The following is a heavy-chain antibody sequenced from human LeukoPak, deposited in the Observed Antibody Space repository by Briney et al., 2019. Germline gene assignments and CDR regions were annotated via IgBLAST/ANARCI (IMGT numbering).Heavy chain of an antibody. CDR1: GFTFSNNW. CDR3: ARDMKGNLDY. J-gene: IGHJ4*02. Sequence: GGSLRLSCAASGFTFSNNWMAWVRQAPGKGLEWVANINQDGGTKQYADSVRGRFTISRDNAKNSLYLEMNSLRAEDTGLYHCARDMKGNLDYWGRGTLVTVSS. CDR2: INQDGGTK. D-gene: IGHD3-16*01. V-gene: IGHV3-7*01.